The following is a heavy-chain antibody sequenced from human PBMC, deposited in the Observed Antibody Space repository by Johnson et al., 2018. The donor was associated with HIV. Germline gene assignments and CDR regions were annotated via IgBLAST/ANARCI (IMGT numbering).Heavy chain of an antibody. J-gene: IGHJ3*02. CDR3: ARVSLYGSGRLDI. CDR2: ISSNGGST. Sequence: VQLLESGGGLVQPGGSLRLSCAASGFTFSSYAMHWVRQAPGKGLEYVSAISSNGGSTYYANSVKGRFTISRDNSKNTLYLQMGSLRAEDMAVYYCARVSLYGSGRLDIWGQGTMVTVSS. CDR1: GFTFSSYA. D-gene: IGHD3-10*01. V-gene: IGHV3-64*01.